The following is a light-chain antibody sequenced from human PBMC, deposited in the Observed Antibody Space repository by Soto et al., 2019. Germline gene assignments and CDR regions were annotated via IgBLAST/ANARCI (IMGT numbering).Light chain of an antibody. J-gene: IGKJ4*01. V-gene: IGKV3-15*01. CDR3: QPYNTWTLT. CDR1: QSVRSN. Sequence: EIFMSQSPATLSVSPFQRATLSCRSSQSVRSNLAWYQQKPGQAPRLLMYAVFIRATGIPARFSGSGSGTEFTLTITSLQSEDFAVYYCQPYNTWTLTFGGGTXVDIK. CDR2: AVF.